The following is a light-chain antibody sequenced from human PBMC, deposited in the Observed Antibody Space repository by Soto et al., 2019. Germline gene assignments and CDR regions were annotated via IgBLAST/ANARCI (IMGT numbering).Light chain of an antibody. Sequence: DIQMTQSPSSLSASVGDRVTITCRARQGINNYLAWYQQKPGKVPKLLIYAASTLQSGVPSRFSGSGSGTDFTLTISSLQPEDVATYYCQNYNSAPRTFGQRTTVEIK. CDR2: AAS. V-gene: IGKV1-27*01. CDR1: QGINNY. J-gene: IGKJ1*01. CDR3: QNYNSAPRT.